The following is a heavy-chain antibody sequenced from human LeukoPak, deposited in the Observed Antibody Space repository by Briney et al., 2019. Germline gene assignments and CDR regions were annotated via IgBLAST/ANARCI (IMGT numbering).Heavy chain of an antibody. J-gene: IGHJ6*03. Sequence: GGSLRLSCAASGFTFDDYAMHWVRHAPGKGLEWVSGISWNSGSIGYADSVKGRITISRDNAKNSLYLQMNSLRAEDTALYYCARAGAMVRDYMDVWGKGTTVTVSS. V-gene: IGHV3-9*01. CDR3: ARAGAMVRDYMDV. CDR1: GFTFDDYA. CDR2: ISWNSGSI. D-gene: IGHD3-10*01.